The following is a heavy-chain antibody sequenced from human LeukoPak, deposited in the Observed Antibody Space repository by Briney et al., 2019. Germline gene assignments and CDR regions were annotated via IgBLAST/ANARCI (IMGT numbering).Heavy chain of an antibody. D-gene: IGHD6-13*01. CDR1: GGSFSGYY. V-gene: IGHV4-34*01. CDR2: INHSGST. Sequence: SETLSLTCAVYGGSFSGYYWSWIRRPPGKGLEWIGEINHSGSTNYNPSLKSRVTISVDTSKNQFSLKLGSVTAADTAVYYCARGGGRIAAAKYYFDYWGQGTLVTVSS. J-gene: IGHJ4*02. CDR3: ARGGGRIAAAKYYFDY.